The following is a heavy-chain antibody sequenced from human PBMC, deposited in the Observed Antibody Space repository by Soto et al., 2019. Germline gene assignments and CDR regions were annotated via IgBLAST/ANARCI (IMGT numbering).Heavy chain of an antibody. V-gene: IGHV4-59*01. CDR1: GGSISSYY. CDR3: ARAPPLAGFLVWYTPYGMDV. D-gene: IGHD3-3*01. CDR2: IHYSRST. J-gene: IGHJ6*02. Sequence: PSETLSLTCTVSGGSISSYYWSWFRQPPGKGLEWIGYIHYSRSTSYNSTVKSRVTISVDTSKNQFSLKLSSVTAADKAVYYWARAPPLAGFLVWYTPYGMDVWGQGTPVTVSS.